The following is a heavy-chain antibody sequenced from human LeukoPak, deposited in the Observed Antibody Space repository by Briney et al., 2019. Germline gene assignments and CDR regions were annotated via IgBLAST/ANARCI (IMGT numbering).Heavy chain of an antibody. CDR1: GFTFSSYS. J-gene: IGHJ2*01. V-gene: IGHV3-21*04. CDR2: MSRSSNYI. D-gene: IGHD3-22*01. CDR3: AKGRITMIVDDWYFDL. Sequence: PGGSLRLSCAASGFTFSSYSMNWVRQAPGTGLEWVSSMSRSSNYIYYADSVKGRFTISRDNSKNTLYLQMNSLRAEDTGVYYCAKGRITMIVDDWYFDLWGRGTLVTVSS.